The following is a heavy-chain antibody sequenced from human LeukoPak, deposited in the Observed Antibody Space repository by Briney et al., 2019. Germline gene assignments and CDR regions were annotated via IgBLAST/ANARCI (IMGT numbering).Heavy chain of an antibody. D-gene: IGHD4-23*01. CDR1: GGSISSYY. V-gene: IGHV4-4*07. Sequence: SETLSLTCTVSGGSISSYYWSWIRQPAGKGLEWIGRIYTTGSTNYNPSLKSRVNMSVDTSKNQFSLKLSSVTAADTAVYYCARQVGVGGKAGFDFWGQGTLVTLSS. CDR3: ARQVGVGGKAGFDF. J-gene: IGHJ4*02. CDR2: IYTTGST.